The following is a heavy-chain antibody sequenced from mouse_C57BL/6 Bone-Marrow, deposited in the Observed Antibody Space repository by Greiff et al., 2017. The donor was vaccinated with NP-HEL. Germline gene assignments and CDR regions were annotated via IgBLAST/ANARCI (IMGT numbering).Heavy chain of an antibody. CDR1: GFTFSDYY. CDR2: ISNGGGST. CDR3: ARSYDYWFAY. Sequence: EVQLQQSGGGLVQPGGSLKLSCAASGFTFSDYYMYWVRQTPEKRLEWVAYISNGGGSTYYPDTVKGRFTISRDNAKNTLYLQMSRLKSEDTAMYYCARSYDYWFAYWGQGTLVTVSA. V-gene: IGHV5-12*01. D-gene: IGHD2-4*01. J-gene: IGHJ3*01.